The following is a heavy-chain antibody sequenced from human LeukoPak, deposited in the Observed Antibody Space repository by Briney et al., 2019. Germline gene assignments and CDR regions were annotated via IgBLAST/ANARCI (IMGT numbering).Heavy chain of an antibody. D-gene: IGHD3-10*01. V-gene: IGHV1-2*02. CDR3: ARDSGSGYYYYYYYMDV. J-gene: IGHJ6*03. CDR2: INPNSGGT. Sequence: ASVKVSCKTSGYTLTDYYMHWVRQAPGQGLEWMGWINPNSGGTNYAQKFQGRVTMTRDTSISTAYMELSRLRSDDTAVYYCARDSGSGYYYYYYYMDVWGKGTTVTVSS. CDR1: GYTLTDYY.